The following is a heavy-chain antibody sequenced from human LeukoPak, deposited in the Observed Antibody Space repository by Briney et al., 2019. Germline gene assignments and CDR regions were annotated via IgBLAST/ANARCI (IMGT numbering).Heavy chain of an antibody. D-gene: IGHD3-22*01. CDR1: GYTFTGYY. Sequence: ASVKVSCKASGYTFTGYYMHWVRQAPGQGLEWMGIINPSGGSTSYAQKFQGRVTMTRDMSTSTVYMELSSLRSEDTAVYYCARESEPYYYDSSGQRYYFDYWGQGTLVTVSS. V-gene: IGHV1-46*01. CDR3: ARESEPYYYDSSGQRYYFDY. CDR2: INPSGGST. J-gene: IGHJ4*02.